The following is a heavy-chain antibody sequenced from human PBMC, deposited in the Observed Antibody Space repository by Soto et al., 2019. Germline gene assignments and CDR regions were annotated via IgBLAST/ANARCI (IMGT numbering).Heavy chain of an antibody. D-gene: IGHD7-27*01. CDR3: GRHGPNGGSSVDL. CDR2: IYHSGST. V-gene: IGHV4-4*02. Sequence: QVQLQESGPGLVKPSGTLSLTCAVSGGSMSSNNWWSWVRQSPGKGLEWIGEIYHSGSTNYNPSLKSRVPISVDKSKNQFSLNLSSVTAADTAVYYCGRHGPNGGSSVDLWGRGTLVTVSS. J-gene: IGHJ2*01. CDR1: GGSMSSNNW.